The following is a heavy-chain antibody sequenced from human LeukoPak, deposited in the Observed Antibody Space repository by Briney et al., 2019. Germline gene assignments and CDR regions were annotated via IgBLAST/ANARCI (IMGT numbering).Heavy chain of an antibody. Sequence: SVKVSCKASGGTFSSYAISWVRQAPGQGLEWMGRIIPILGIANYAQKFQGRVTITADKSTSTAYMELSSLRSEDTAVYYCAMYGSGSHLHYWGQGTLVTVTS. J-gene: IGHJ4*02. D-gene: IGHD3-10*01. V-gene: IGHV1-69*04. CDR2: IIPILGIA. CDR1: GGTFSSYA. CDR3: AMYGSGSHLHY.